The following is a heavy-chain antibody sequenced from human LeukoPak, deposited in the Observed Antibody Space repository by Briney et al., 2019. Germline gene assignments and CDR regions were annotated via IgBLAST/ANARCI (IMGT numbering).Heavy chain of an antibody. CDR3: ARGGILDYDFWSGYRNFDY. CDR1: GGSISSYY. CDR2: IYHSGSP. V-gene: IGHV4-38-2*02. J-gene: IGHJ4*02. Sequence: SGTLSLTCTVSGGSISSYYWSWIRQPPGKGLEWIGSIYHSGSPYYNPSLKSRVTISVDTSKNQFSLKLSSVTAADTAVYYCARGGILDYDFWSGYRNFDYWGQGTLVTVSS. D-gene: IGHD3-3*01.